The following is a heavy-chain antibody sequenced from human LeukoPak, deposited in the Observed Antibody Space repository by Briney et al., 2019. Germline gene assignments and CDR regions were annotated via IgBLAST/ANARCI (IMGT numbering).Heavy chain of an antibody. V-gene: IGHV3-23*01. J-gene: IGHJ3*02. Sequence: PGGSLRLSCAASGFTFSSYAMSWVRQSPGKGLEWVSAISGSGDITYYADSVKGRFTVSRDNSKNTLYLQMNSLRAEDTAVYYCARDSVGATYDAFDIWGQGTMVTVSS. D-gene: IGHD1-26*01. CDR2: ISGSGDIT. CDR1: GFTFSSYA. CDR3: ARDSVGATYDAFDI.